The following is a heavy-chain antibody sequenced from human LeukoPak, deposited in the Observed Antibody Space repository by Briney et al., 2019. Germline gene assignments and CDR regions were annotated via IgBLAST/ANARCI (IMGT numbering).Heavy chain of an antibody. Sequence: PGGSLRLSCAASGFTFSDYYMSWIRQAPGKGLEWVSHISRSGSTRYYADSLKGRFTISRDNAKNSLYLQMNSLRAEDTAVYYCARTAYYYDSSGYEDAFDIWGQGTMVTVSS. V-gene: IGHV3-11*01. CDR1: GFTFSDYY. J-gene: IGHJ3*02. CDR2: ISRSGSTR. CDR3: ARTAYYYDSSGYEDAFDI. D-gene: IGHD3-22*01.